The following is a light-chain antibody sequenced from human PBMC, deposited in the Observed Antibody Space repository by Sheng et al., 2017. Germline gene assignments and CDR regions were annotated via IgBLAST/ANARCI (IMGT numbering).Light chain of an antibody. Sequence: EIVMTQSPATLSVSPGERVTLSCRASQSVSSNLAWYQQKPGQPPRLLMYGASARATGIPARFIASGSGTEFTLTISSLQSEDFAVYFCQQYNDWPMYTFGQGTKLEIK. J-gene: IGKJ2*01. CDR2: GAS. CDR3: QQYNDWPMYT. CDR1: QSVSSN. V-gene: IGKV3-15*01.